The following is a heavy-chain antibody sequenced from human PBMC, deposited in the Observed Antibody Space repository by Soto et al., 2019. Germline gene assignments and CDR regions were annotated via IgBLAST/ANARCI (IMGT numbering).Heavy chain of an antibody. CDR2: ISSSTSTI. CDR1: GFTFSSYS. V-gene: IGHV3-48*01. J-gene: IGHJ4*01. Sequence: EVQLVESGGGLVQPGGSLRLSCAASGFTFSSYSMNWGRQAPGKGLEWVSYISSSTSTIYYADSVKGRFTISRDNAKNSLYLQMNSLRAEDTAVYYCATDKGRSPLDYWGHGTLVTVSS. CDR3: ATDKGRSPLDY. D-gene: IGHD2-15*01.